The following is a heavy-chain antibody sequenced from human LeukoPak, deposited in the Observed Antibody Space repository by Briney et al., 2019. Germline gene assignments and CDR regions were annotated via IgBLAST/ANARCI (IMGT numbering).Heavy chain of an antibody. CDR3: AKDRGIISDY. V-gene: IGHV3-23*01. Sequence: GGSLRLSRAASGFTFSSNGMSWVRQVPGKGLEWVSAISGSGGSTYYADSVKGRFTISRDNSKNTLYLQMNSLRVEDTAVYYCAKDRGIISDYWGQGTLVTVSS. CDR2: ISGSGGST. D-gene: IGHD3-10*01. J-gene: IGHJ4*02. CDR1: GFTFSSNG.